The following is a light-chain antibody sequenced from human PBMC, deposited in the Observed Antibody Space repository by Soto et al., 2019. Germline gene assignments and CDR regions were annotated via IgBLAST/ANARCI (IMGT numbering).Light chain of an antibody. CDR3: SSYTSSSNV. CDR2: DVS. J-gene: IGLJ1*01. V-gene: IGLV2-14*01. CDR1: SSDVGGYNY. Sequence: QSVLTQPASVSGSPGQSITTSCTGTSSDVGGYNYVSWYQQHPGKAPKLMIYDVSNRPSGVSNRFSGSKSGNTASLTISGLQAEDEADYYCSSYTSSSNVFGTGTKVTVL.